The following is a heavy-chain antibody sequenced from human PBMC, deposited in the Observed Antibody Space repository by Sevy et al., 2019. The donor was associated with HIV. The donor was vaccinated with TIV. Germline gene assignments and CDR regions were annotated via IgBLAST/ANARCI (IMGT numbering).Heavy chain of an antibody. CDR1: GFTFSTYT. D-gene: IGHD3-10*01. V-gene: IGHV3-21*06. Sequence: GGSLRLSCAASGFTFSTYTMNWVRQAPGKGLEWVSSISSSSNYIFYGDSVKGRFTISRDNAKNSLFLQMNGLRADDTAVYYCARPYGSGSWEAFDLWGQGTMVTVSS. J-gene: IGHJ3*01. CDR3: ARPYGSGSWEAFDL. CDR2: ISSSSNYI.